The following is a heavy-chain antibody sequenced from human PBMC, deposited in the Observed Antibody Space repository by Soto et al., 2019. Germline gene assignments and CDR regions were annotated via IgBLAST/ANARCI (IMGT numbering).Heavy chain of an antibody. D-gene: IGHD4-17*01. CDR1: GFIFGNYA. CDR2: VTGSGGST. V-gene: IGHV3-23*01. CDR3: AKYPSTVEKYFDY. J-gene: IGHJ4*02. Sequence: GGSLRLSCAASGFIFGNYAMTWVRQAPGKGLEWVSAVTGSGGSTYYADSVKGRFSISRDNSKNTLYLQMNSLRAEDTAVYYCAKYPSTVEKYFDYWGQGTLVTVSS.